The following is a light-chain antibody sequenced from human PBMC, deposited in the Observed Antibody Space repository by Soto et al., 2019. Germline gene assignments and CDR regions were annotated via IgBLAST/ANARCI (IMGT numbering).Light chain of an antibody. V-gene: IGLV2-14*03. CDR3: TSWTTSTTMI. Sequence: QSALTQPASVSASPGQSITISCTGTRSDIGAYNFVSWYQQHPGEVPKLILYDVNVRPSGVSNRFSGSKSGNTASLTISGLQAQDEADYYCTSWTTSTTMIFGGGTKVTVL. CDR1: RSDIGAYNF. J-gene: IGLJ2*01. CDR2: DVN.